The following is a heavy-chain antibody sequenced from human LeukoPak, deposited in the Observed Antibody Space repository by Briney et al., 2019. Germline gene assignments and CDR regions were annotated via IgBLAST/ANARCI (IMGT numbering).Heavy chain of an antibody. CDR2: INHSGST. CDR3: ARGVPPGAFDI. Sequence: SETLSLTCAVYGGSFSGYYWSWIRQPPGKGLEWIGEINHSGSTNYNPSLKSRVTISVDTSKNQFSLKLSSVTAADTAVYYCARGVPPGAFDIWGQGTMVTVSS. V-gene: IGHV4-34*01. J-gene: IGHJ3*02. CDR1: GGSFSGYY. D-gene: IGHD1-1*01.